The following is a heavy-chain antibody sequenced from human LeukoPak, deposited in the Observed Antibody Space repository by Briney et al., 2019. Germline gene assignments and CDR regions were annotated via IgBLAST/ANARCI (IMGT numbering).Heavy chain of an antibody. V-gene: IGHV3-30*18. Sequence: GGSLRLSCAASGFTFSSYGMHWVRQAPGKGLEWVAVISYDGSNKYYADSVKGRFTISRDNSKNTLYLQMNSLRAEDTAVYYCAKDSDSESYYDYWGQGTLVTVSP. CDR2: ISYDGSNK. CDR3: AKDSDSESYYDY. J-gene: IGHJ4*02. CDR1: GFTFSSYG. D-gene: IGHD1-26*01.